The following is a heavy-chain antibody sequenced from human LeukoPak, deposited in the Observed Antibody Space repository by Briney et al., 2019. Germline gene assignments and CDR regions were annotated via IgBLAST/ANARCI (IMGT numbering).Heavy chain of an antibody. Sequence: ASVKVSCKASGYTFTGYYMHWVRHAPGQGLEWMGRINPNSGGTNYAQKFQGRVTMTRDTSISTAYMELSRLRSDDTAVYYCARDLGYCSGGSCSDRWYYYYYMDVWGKGTTVTVSS. D-gene: IGHD2-15*01. J-gene: IGHJ6*03. CDR3: ARDLGYCSGGSCSDRWYYYYYMDV. CDR1: GYTFTGYY. CDR2: INPNSGGT. V-gene: IGHV1-2*06.